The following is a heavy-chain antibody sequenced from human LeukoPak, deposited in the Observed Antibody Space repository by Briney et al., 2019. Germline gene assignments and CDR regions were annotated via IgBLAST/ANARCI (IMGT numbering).Heavy chain of an antibody. Sequence: ASVKVSCKASGYTLTSYGITWVRQAPGQGLEWMGWISAYNGDTNYAQKLQGRVTMTTDTSTSTAYMELRSLRSDDTAVYYCASLKNYYDSSGNLVTDAFDIWGQGTMVTVSS. CDR2: ISAYNGDT. CDR3: ASLKNYYDSSGNLVTDAFDI. CDR1: GYTLTSYG. V-gene: IGHV1-18*01. J-gene: IGHJ3*02. D-gene: IGHD3-22*01.